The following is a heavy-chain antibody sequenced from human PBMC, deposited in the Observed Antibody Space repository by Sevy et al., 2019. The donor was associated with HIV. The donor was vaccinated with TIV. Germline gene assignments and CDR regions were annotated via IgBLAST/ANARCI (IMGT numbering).Heavy chain of an antibody. V-gene: IGHV3-53*01. J-gene: IGHJ3*02. D-gene: IGHD3-22*01. CDR1: GFTVSDNY. CDR2: IYSDGST. Sequence: GGSLRLSCAASGFTVSDNYMSWVRQAPGKGLEWISVIYSDGSTYYADSVKGRFTIFRGNSKNTLYLQMNSLRAEDTAVYYCANHASDYDSSGYLERDAFDIWGQGTMVTVSS. CDR3: ANHASDYDSSGYLERDAFDI.